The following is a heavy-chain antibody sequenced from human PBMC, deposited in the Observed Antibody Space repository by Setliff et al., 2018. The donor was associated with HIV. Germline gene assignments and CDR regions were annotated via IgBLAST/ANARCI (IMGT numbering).Heavy chain of an antibody. V-gene: IGHV3-23*01. D-gene: IGHD6-13*01. CDR2: ISGSGDST. Sequence: GGSLRLSCTVSGFTFGDYAFTWVRQAPGKGLEWVGFISGSGDSTYYADSVKGRFTISRDNSKNTLYLQMNSLRAEDTALYYCAKLTRYDSTWYDAEYCQQWGHGTLVTVSS. CDR1: GFTFGDYA. CDR3: AKLTRYDSTWYDAEYCQQ. J-gene: IGHJ1*01.